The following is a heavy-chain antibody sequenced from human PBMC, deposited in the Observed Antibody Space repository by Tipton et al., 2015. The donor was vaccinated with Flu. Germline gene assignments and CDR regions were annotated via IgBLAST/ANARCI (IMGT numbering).Heavy chain of an antibody. Sequence: QLVQSGREVKKPGESLRISCKGSGYIFSNYWLAWVRQVPGRGLEWMGIIYPGDSDTRYNAPFQGQVTISADKSTTTAYLQWSSLRASDSATYYCARHADGYDYVYRNGMDVWGQGTTVIVSS. V-gene: IGHV5-51*01. D-gene: IGHD3-10*02. CDR2: IYPGDSDT. CDR1: GYIFSNYW. J-gene: IGHJ6*02. CDR3: ARHADGYDYVYRNGMDV.